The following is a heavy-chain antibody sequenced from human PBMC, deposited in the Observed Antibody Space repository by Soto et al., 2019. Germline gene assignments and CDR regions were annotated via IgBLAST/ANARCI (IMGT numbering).Heavy chain of an antibody. D-gene: IGHD3-10*01. J-gene: IGHJ6*02. CDR2: IYPGDSDT. CDR1: GYIFTSHW. CDR3: ARRVPSGSGGDYYGMDV. V-gene: IGHV5-51*01. Sequence: GESLKISCKGSGYIFTSHWIAWVRQMPGKGLEWMGIIYPGDSDTIYSPSFQGQVTFSVDKSISTVYLQWTTLKASDTAIYYCARRVPSGSGGDYYGMDVWGQGTTVTVSS.